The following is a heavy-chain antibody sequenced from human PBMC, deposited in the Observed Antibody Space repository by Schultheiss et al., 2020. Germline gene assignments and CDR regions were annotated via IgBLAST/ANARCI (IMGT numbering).Heavy chain of an antibody. CDR2: ISGGGTTT. CDR3: AKDPRNYFSEYFQH. CDR1: GFTFSSYA. V-gene: IGHV3-23*01. D-gene: IGHD3-10*01. Sequence: GGSLRLSCAASGFTFSSYAMSWVRQTPGKGLEWVSTISGGGTTTYYADSVKGRFTISRDNSKNTLFLQLNSLRADDTAVYYCAKDPRNYFSEYFQHWGQGTLVTVSS. J-gene: IGHJ1*01.